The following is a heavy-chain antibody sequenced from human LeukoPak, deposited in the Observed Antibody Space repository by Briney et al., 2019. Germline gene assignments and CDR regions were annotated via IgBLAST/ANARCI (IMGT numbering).Heavy chain of an antibody. J-gene: IGHJ4*02. D-gene: IGHD3-16*01. CDR2: LDNMGPTT. Sequence: GGSLRLSCAASGFTFSTYGMSWVRQAPGKGLEWVAGLDNMGPTTYYAESVKGRCTISSDNSTNTLYLQMKTLRAEDTAVYYCARHFGGLMYYLDYWGQGTLVTVSS. V-gene: IGHV3-23*01. CDR3: ARHFGGLMYYLDY. CDR1: GFTFSTYG.